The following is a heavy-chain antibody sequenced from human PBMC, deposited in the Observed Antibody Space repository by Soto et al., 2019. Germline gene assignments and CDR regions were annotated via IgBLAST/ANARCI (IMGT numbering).Heavy chain of an antibody. V-gene: IGHV3-30-3*01. CDR1: GSTISSYA. CDR3: ARGDGHSYGTFFDY. J-gene: IGHJ4*02. D-gene: IGHD5-18*01. Sequence: GGSLRLSCAVSGSTISSYAMHWVRQAPGKGLEWVAFISYDGSNKYYADSVTGRFTISRGNSKNTVFLQMNSLRAEDTAVYYCARGDGHSYGTFFDYWGQGTLVTVSS. CDR2: ISYDGSNK.